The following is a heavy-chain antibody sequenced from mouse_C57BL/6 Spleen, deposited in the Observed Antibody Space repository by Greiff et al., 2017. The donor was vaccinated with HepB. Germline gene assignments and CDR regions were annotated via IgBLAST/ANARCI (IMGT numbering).Heavy chain of an antibody. Sequence: EVKLMESGPGLVKPSQSLSLTCSVTGYSITSGYYWNWIRQFPGNKLEWMGYISYDGSNNYNPSLKNRISITRDTSKNQFFLKLNSVTTEDTATYYCARDYYGSSYAYYFDYWGQGTTLTVSS. J-gene: IGHJ2*01. CDR1: GYSITSGYY. CDR2: ISYDGSN. V-gene: IGHV3-6*01. CDR3: ARDYYGSSYAYYFDY. D-gene: IGHD1-1*01.